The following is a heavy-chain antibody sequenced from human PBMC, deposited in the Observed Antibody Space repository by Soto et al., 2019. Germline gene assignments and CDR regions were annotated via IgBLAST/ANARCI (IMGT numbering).Heavy chain of an antibody. CDR2: ISSSSYI. CDR1: GFTFSSYS. V-gene: IGHV3-21*01. CDR3: ARPKQTGAFDI. Sequence: GGSLRLSCAASGFTFSSYSMNWVRQAPGKGLEWVSSISSSSYIYYADSVKGRFTISRDNAKNSLYLQMNSLRAEDTAVYYCARPKQTGAFDIWGQGTMVTVSS. D-gene: IGHD6-13*01. J-gene: IGHJ3*02.